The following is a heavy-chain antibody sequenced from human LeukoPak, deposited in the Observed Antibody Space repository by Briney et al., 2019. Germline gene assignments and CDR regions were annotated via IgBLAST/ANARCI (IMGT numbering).Heavy chain of an antibody. V-gene: IGHV3-30-3*01. D-gene: IGHD3-22*01. J-gene: IGHJ4*02. CDR3: ARDRGNYYDSSGYYGY. Sequence: GGSLRLSCAASGFTFSSYSMHWVRQAPGKGLESVALTSYDGSNKYYADSVKGRFTISRDNSKNTLYLQMNSLRTEDTAMYYCARDRGNYYDSSGYYGYWGQGTLVTVSS. CDR1: GFTFSSYS. CDR2: TSYDGSNK.